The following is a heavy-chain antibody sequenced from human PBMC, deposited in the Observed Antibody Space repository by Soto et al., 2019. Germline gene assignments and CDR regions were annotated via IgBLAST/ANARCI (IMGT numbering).Heavy chain of an antibody. Sequence: QLHLVQSGAEVKKPGSSLKVSCKASGGTFSNSGISWVRQAPGQGLEWMGGIIPIFDTTNYAQKLQGRITIIADESTHRVYMELSNLSSADTGVYYCARAPRRVSVTLHENYFCSWGQGTLVTVSS. CDR3: ARAPRRVSVTLHENYFCS. CDR1: GGTFSNSG. CDR2: IIPIFDTT. D-gene: IGHD2-21*02. J-gene: IGHJ4*02. V-gene: IGHV1-69*01.